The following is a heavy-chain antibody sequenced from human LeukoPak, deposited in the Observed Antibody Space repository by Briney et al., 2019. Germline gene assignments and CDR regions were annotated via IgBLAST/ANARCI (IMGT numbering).Heavy chain of an antibody. J-gene: IGHJ4*02. CDR3: ARRVGISF. V-gene: IGHV3-7*01. CDR1: GFTFSGAW. D-gene: IGHD7-27*01. CDR2: IREDGTEK. Sequence: PGGSLRLSCTASGFTFSGAWMTWVRQAPGKGLEWVANIREDGTEKNYVDSVKGRFTISRDNAKNSLSLQMSNLRDDDTAIYYCARRVGISFWGQGTLVTVSS.